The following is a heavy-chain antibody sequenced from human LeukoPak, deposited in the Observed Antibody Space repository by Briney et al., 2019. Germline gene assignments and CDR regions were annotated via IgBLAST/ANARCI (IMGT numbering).Heavy chain of an antibody. CDR2: FDPEDGET. D-gene: IGHD4-11*01. V-gene: IGHV1-24*01. CDR3: ARLLVPYSNYYYYYYGMDV. Sequence: ASVKVSCKVSGYTLTELSMHWVRQAPGKGLEWMGGFDPEDGETIYAQKFQGRVTITADESTSTAYMELSSLRSEDTAVYYCARLLVPYSNYYYYYYGMDVWGQGTTVTVSS. J-gene: IGHJ6*02. CDR1: GYTLTELS.